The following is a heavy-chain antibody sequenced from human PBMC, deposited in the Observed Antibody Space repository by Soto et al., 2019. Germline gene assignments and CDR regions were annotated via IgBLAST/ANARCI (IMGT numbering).Heavy chain of an antibody. J-gene: IGHJ5*02. Sequence: AGGSLRLSCAASGFTFSSYGMHWVRQAPGKGLEWVAVIWYDGSNKYYADSVKGRFTISRDNSKNTLYLQMNSLRAEDTAVYYCAREHYYGSEFPSGWFDPWGQGTLVTVSS. D-gene: IGHD3-10*01. V-gene: IGHV3-33*01. CDR3: AREHYYGSEFPSGWFDP. CDR2: IWYDGSNK. CDR1: GFTFSSYG.